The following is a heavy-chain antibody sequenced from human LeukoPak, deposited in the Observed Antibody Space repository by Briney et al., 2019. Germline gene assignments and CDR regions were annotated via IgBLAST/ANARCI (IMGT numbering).Heavy chain of an antibody. D-gene: IGHD3-10*01. CDR3: ARDSALGYFDL. CDR1: GGSISSYY. Sequence: SETLSLTCTVSGGSISSYYWSWIRQSPGKGLEWIGYIYYDGSTNYNPSLRGRVTISVDTPKNQFSLKLSSVTAADTAVYYCARDSALGYFDLWGRGTLVTVSS. V-gene: IGHV4-59*01. J-gene: IGHJ2*01. CDR2: IYYDGST.